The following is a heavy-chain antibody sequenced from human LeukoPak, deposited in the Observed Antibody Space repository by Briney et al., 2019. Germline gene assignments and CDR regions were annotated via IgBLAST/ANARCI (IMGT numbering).Heavy chain of an antibody. CDR3: AKDPGSGYSLYYFDY. Sequence: PGGSLRLSCAASGFTFSSYARSWVRQAPGKGLEWVSAISGSGGSTYYADSVKGRFTISRDNSKNTLYLQMNSLRAEDTAVYYCAKDPGSGYSLYYFDYWGQGTLVTVSS. J-gene: IGHJ4*02. V-gene: IGHV3-23*01. CDR1: GFTFSSYA. D-gene: IGHD3-3*01. CDR2: ISGSGGST.